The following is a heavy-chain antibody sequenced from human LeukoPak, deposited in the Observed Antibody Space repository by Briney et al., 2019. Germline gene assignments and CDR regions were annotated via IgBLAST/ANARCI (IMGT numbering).Heavy chain of an antibody. CDR1: GGSISSGGYS. CDR3: ARGISYCSGGSCYSVPAVDWFDP. Sequence: PSETLSLTCAVSGGSISSGGYSWSWIRQPPGKGLEWIGYIYHSGSTYYNPALKSRVTISVDRSKHQFSLKLSSVTAADPAVYYCARGISYCSGGSCYSVPAVDWFDPWGQGTLVTVSS. D-gene: IGHD2-15*01. V-gene: IGHV4-30-2*01. J-gene: IGHJ5*02. CDR2: IYHSGST.